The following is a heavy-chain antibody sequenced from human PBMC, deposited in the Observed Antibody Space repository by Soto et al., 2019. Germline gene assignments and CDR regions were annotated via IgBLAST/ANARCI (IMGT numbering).Heavy chain of an antibody. CDR1: GFTFSSYW. D-gene: IGHD2-2*01. Sequence: EVQLVESGGGLVQPGGSLRLSCAASGFTFSSYWMSWVRQAPGKGLEWVANIKQDGGEKYYVDSVKGRFTISRDNAKNSLYLQMNSLRAEDTAVYYCARGAPYCSSTSCLPGDRGNWFDPWCQGTLVTVSS. J-gene: IGHJ5*02. CDR2: IKQDGGEK. V-gene: IGHV3-7*01. CDR3: ARGAPYCSSTSCLPGDRGNWFDP.